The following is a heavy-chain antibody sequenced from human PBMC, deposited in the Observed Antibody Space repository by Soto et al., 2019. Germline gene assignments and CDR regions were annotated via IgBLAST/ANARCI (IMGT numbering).Heavy chain of an antibody. Sequence: GGSLRLSCAASGFTFSDYYMSWIRQAPGKGLECVSYISSSGNTIYYADSVKGRFTISRDNAKNSLYLQMNSLRAEDTAVYYCARDLGYCSSTSCYVAAFDIWGQGTMVTVSS. CDR1: GFTFSDYY. CDR3: ARDLGYCSSTSCYVAAFDI. J-gene: IGHJ3*02. CDR2: ISSSGNTI. D-gene: IGHD2-2*01. V-gene: IGHV3-11*01.